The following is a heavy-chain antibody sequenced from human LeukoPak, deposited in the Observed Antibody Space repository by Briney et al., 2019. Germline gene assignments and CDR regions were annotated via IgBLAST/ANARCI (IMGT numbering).Heavy chain of an antibody. J-gene: IGHJ4*02. CDR1: GFTSSSYA. CDR3: ARDTGHSSSSPEY. CDR2: ISYDGSNK. D-gene: IGHD6-13*01. V-gene: IGHV3-30*04. Sequence: GGSLRLSCAASGFTSSSYAMHWVRQAPGKGPEWVAVISYDGSNKYYADSVKGRFTISRDNSKNTLYLQMNSLRAEDTAVYYCARDTGHSSSSPEYWGQGTLVTVSS.